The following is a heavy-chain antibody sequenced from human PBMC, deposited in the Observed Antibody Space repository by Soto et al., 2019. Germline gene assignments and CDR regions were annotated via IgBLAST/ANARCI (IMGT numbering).Heavy chain of an antibody. D-gene: IGHD3-10*01. J-gene: IGHJ4*03. CDR1: GGSINGGRYY. V-gene: IGHV4-31*01. Sequence: QVPLQESGTGLVKPSQTLSLTCTVSGGSINGGRYYWNWILQHPGKGLEWIGYIYESGTTDYNPFLKSLVIISEYTSKNHFALRLSSVTAADTAIYYCAIDRGFGIDSLGQWTMVIVSS. CDR3: AIDRGFGIDS. CDR2: IYESGTT.